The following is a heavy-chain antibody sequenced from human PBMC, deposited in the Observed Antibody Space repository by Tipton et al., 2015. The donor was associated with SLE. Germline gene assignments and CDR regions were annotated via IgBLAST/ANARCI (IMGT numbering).Heavy chain of an antibody. CDR1: GDSITQSGNW. CDR3: ARQRLVQGGDYFDD. V-gene: IGHV4-39*01. CDR2: IPYGGNA. Sequence: TLSLTCIVSGDSITQSGNWWGWIRQPPEKGLEWIGSIPYGGNAYYNPSLKSRLILSLDTSKNHFSLKMRSMTAADTAVYYCARQRLVQGGDYFDDWGQGSLVTVSA. D-gene: IGHD1-1*01. J-gene: IGHJ4*02.